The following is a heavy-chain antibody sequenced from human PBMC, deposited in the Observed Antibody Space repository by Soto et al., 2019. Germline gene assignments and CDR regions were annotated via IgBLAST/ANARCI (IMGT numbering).Heavy chain of an antibody. CDR1: GGTFSSYA. J-gene: IGHJ4*02. Sequence: SVKVSCKASGGTFSSYAISWVRQAPGQGLEWMGGIIPIFGTANYAQKFQGRVTITADKSTSTAYMELSSLRSEDTAVYYCARDLEPYDSSGYYYYWGQGTLVTVSS. CDR3: ARDLEPYDSSGYYYY. V-gene: IGHV1-69*06. CDR2: IIPIFGTA. D-gene: IGHD3-22*01.